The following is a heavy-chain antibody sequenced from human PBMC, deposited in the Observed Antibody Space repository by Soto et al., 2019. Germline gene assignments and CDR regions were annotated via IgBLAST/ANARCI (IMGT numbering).Heavy chain of an antibody. CDR3: TRDSGIVLVPVTSMDV. CDR1: GFIFSTYA. J-gene: IGHJ6*02. V-gene: IGHV3-30-3*01. Sequence: QVQLVESGGGVVQPGRSLRLSCAASGFIFSTYAIHWVRQAPGKGLEWVALISYDGGNEYYADSAKGRFTISRDDSENTLYLQMIGLRAEDTAVYYCTRDSGIVLVPVTSMDVWGQGNTVTVSS. CDR2: ISYDGGNE. D-gene: IGHD2-2*01.